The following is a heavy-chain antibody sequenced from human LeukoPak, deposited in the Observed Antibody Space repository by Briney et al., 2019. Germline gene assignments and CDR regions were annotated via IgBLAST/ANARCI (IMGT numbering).Heavy chain of an antibody. CDR1: GFTFSSYG. J-gene: IGHJ5*02. V-gene: IGHV3-23*01. Sequence: GGSLRLSCAASGFTFSSYGMRWVRQAPGKGLEWVSAISGSGGSTYYADSVKGRFTISRDNSKSTLYLQMNSLRAEDTARYYCAKDRHAPGRFCSSTTCFPFDLWGQGTLVTVSS. D-gene: IGHD2-2*01. CDR2: ISGSGGST. CDR3: AKDRHAPGRFCSSTTCFPFDL.